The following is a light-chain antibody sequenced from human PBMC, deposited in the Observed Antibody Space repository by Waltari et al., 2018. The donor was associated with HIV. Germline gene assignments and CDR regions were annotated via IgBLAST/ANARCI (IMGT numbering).Light chain of an antibody. CDR2: GNK. V-gene: IGLV1-40*01. J-gene: IGLJ2*01. CDR1: NSNIGATFA. Sequence: QPVLTQPPSVSGAPGQRVTISCTGNNSNIGATFAVHWYQPVPGSAPKLLIYGNKLRPSGVPDRLSGSKSGTSASLAVSGLQAEDEGDYYCQSYDRSLSAVVFGGGTKLTVL. CDR3: QSYDRSLSAVV.